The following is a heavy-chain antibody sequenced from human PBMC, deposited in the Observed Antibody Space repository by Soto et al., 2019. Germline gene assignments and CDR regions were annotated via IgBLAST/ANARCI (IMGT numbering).Heavy chain of an antibody. CDR1: GGSISSYY. Sequence: KSSETLSLTCTVSGGSISSYYWSWIRQPPGKGLEWIGYIYYSGSTNYNPSLKSRVTISVDTSKNQFSLKLSSVTAADTAVYYCARGHLLDYYYYYMDVWGKGTTVTVS. V-gene: IGHV4-59*01. CDR3: ARGHLLDYYYYYMDV. J-gene: IGHJ6*03. CDR2: IYYSGST.